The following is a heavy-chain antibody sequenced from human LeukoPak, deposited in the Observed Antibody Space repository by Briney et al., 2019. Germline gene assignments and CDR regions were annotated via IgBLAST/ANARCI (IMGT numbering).Heavy chain of an antibody. J-gene: IGHJ4*02. D-gene: IGHD3-22*01. Sequence: ASVKVSCKASGGTFSSYAISWVLQAPGQGLEWMGGIIPIFGTANYAQKFQGRVTITADESTSTAYMELSSLRSEDTAVYYCARLDYYDSSGYYLDYWGQGTLVTVSS. CDR3: ARLDYYDSSGYYLDY. CDR2: IIPIFGTA. V-gene: IGHV1-69*13. CDR1: GGTFSSYA.